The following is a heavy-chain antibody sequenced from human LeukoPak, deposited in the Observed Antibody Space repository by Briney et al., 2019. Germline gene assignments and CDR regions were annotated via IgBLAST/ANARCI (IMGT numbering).Heavy chain of an antibody. V-gene: IGHV3-23*01. J-gene: IGHJ4*02. D-gene: IGHD3-3*01. CDR1: GFSLRSFA. Sequence: PGGSLRLSCAASGFSLRSFAMSWVRQAPGKGLEWVSASSGDGGNTDYANSVKGRLTISRDNSKNTIYLQMNSLRADDTAVYYCAKQGRNDFVDSWGQGTLVTVSS. CDR3: AKQGRNDFVDS. CDR2: SSGDGGNT.